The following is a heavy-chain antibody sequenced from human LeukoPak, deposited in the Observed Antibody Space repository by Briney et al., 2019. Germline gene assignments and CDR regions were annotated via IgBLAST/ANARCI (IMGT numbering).Heavy chain of an antibody. CDR2: INHSGST. Sequence: PSETLSLTCAVYGGSFSGYYWSWIRQPPGKGLEWIGEINHSGSTNYNPSLKSRVTISVDTSKNQFSLKLSSVTAADTAVYYCARDLAARREINAFDIWGQGTMVTVSS. D-gene: IGHD6-6*01. V-gene: IGHV4-34*01. CDR1: GGSFSGYY. J-gene: IGHJ3*02. CDR3: ARDLAARREINAFDI.